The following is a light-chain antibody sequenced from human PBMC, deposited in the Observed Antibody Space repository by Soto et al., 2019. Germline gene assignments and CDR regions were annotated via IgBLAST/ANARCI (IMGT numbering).Light chain of an antibody. J-gene: IGKJ4*02. Sequence: DVDMTQSPLSLPVTLGQPASISCRSSQALVYTDGDTYLNWFHQRPGQAPRRLIYKVSNRDSGVPDRFSGGGSGADFTLKIDRVEAEDVGVYYCMQGTHSPPTIGGGTTVEIK. CDR1: QALVYTDGDTY. CDR2: KVS. CDR3: MQGTHSPPT. V-gene: IGKV2-30*01.